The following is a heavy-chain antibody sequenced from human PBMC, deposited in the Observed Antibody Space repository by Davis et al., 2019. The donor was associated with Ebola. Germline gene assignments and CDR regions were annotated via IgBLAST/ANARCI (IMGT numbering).Heavy chain of an antibody. V-gene: IGHV1-69*04. CDR1: GGTFSSYA. D-gene: IGHD3-22*01. J-gene: IGHJ3*02. CDR2: IIPILGIA. Sequence: SVKVSCKASGGTFSSYAISWVRQAPGQGLEWMGRIIPILGIANYAQKFQGRVTITADKSTSTAYMELSSLRSEDTAVYYCASRDSDSSDAFDIWGQGTMVTVSS. CDR3: ASRDSDSSDAFDI.